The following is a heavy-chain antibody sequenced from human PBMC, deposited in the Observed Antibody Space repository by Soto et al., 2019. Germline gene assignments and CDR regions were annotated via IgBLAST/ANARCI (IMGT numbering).Heavy chain of an antibody. Sequence: QVHLVQSGAEVKKPGASVKVSCQGSGYAFTTYGITWVRQAPGQGLEWMGWISAHNGNTNYAQKIQGRVTVTRDTSTSTAYMELRSLRYDDTAVYYCARGRYGDYWGQGARVTVSS. V-gene: IGHV1-18*01. CDR2: ISAHNGNT. CDR1: GYAFTTYG. J-gene: IGHJ4*02. D-gene: IGHD1-1*01. CDR3: ARGRYGDY.